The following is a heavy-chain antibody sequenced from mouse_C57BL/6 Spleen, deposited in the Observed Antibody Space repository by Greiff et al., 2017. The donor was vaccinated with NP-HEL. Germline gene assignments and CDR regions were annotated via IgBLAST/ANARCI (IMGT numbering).Heavy chain of an antibody. CDR3: ARGYAMDS. CDR2: IDPSDSET. J-gene: IGHJ4*01. CDR1: GYTFTSYW. Sequence: VQLQQPGAELVRPGSSVKLSCKASGYTFTSYWMHWVKQRPIQGLEWIGNIDPSDSETHSNQKFKDKATLTVDKSSSTASMQLSSLTSEDTAVYYCARGYAMDSWGQGTSVTASS. V-gene: IGHV1-52*01.